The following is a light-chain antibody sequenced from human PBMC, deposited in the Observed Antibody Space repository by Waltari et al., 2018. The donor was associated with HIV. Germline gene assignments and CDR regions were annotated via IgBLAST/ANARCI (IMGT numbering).Light chain of an antibody. CDR1: SSAVGGSKY. V-gene: IGLV2-14*01. CDR3: SSYTSSSTPYVV. J-gene: IGLJ2*01. CDR2: EVS. Sequence: ALTQPASVSGPPGPSITISCTGTSSAVGGSKYVYWYQQHPGKAPKLMFYEVSNRPSGVSNRFSGSKSGNTASLTISGLQAEDEADYYCSSYTSSSTPYVVFGGGTKLTVL.